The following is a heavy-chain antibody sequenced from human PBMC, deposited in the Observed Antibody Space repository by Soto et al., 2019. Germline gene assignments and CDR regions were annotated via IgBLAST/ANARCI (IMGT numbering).Heavy chain of an antibody. J-gene: IGHJ4*01. V-gene: IGHV1-2*02. CDR2: INPNSGGT. CDR1: GYTFTGYY. Sequence: ASVKVSCKASGYTFTGYYMHWVRQAPGQGLEWMGWINPNSGGTNYAQKFQGRVTMTRDTSISTAYMELSRLRSDDTAVYYCAREAVVVEATLDYWVHLTLVTVYS. D-gene: IGHD2-15*01. CDR3: AREAVVVEATLDY.